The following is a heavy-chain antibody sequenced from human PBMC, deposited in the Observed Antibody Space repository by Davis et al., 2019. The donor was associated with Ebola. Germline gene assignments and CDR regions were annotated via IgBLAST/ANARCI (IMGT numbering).Heavy chain of an antibody. J-gene: IGHJ4*02. V-gene: IGHV5-51*01. CDR3: ARLNIGADY. Sequence: KVSCKGSGYRFTSYWIGWVRQMPGKGLEWMGIIYPGDSDTRYSPSFEGQVTISVDKSISTAYLQLSGLKASDTAIYYCARLNIGADYWGQGTLVTVSS. D-gene: IGHD5-12*01. CDR2: IYPGDSDT. CDR1: GYRFTSYW.